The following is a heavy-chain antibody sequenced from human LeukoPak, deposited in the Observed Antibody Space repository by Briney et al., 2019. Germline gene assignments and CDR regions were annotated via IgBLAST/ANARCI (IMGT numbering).Heavy chain of an antibody. CDR2: IYYSGST. CDR1: GGSISSYY. D-gene: IGHD4-23*01. CDR3: ARGYGGITYYFDY. V-gene: IGHV4-59*01. Sequence: SEALSLTCTVSGGSISSYYWSWIQQPPGKGLEWIGYIYYSGSTNYNPSLKSRVTISVDTSKNQFSLKLSSVTAADTAVYYCARGYGGITYYFDYWGQGTLVTVSS. J-gene: IGHJ4*02.